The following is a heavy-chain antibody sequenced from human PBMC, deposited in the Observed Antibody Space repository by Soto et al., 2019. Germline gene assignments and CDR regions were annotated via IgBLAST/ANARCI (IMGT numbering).Heavy chain of an antibody. D-gene: IGHD2-15*01. CDR2: ISSSSRTI. CDR3: ARDKGRSPLDY. J-gene: IGHJ4*02. CDR1: GFTFSSYS. Sequence: EVQLVESGGGLVQPGGSLRLPCAASGFTFSSYSMNWVRQAPGKGLEWVSYISSSSRTIYYTDSVKGRFTISRDNAKNSLYLQMNSLRAEDTAVYYCARDKGRSPLDYWGQGTLVTVSS. V-gene: IGHV3-48*01.